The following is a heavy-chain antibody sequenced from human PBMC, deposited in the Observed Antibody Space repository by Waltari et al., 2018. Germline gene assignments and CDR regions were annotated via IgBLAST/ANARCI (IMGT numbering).Heavy chain of an antibody. V-gene: IGHV4-31*02. CDR2: ISHSGDT. Sequence: QVQLQESGPGLVQPSQTLSLTCSVPGFSLCSGSYYWRWIRQHPGKGLEWIGYISHSGDTDYSPSLRSRLTLSVDTSKNQVSLKLNSVTAADTGVYFCAGRGAKMFSIWGRGTLVTVSS. CDR3: AGRGAKMFSI. D-gene: IGHD3-3*02. CDR1: GFSLCSGSYY. J-gene: IGHJ4*02.